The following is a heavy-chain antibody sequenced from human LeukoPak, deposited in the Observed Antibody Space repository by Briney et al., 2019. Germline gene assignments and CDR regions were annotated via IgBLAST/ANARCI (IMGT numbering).Heavy chain of an antibody. CDR3: AKDREVDIVVVVAAIDAFDI. J-gene: IGHJ3*02. V-gene: IGHV3-23*01. CDR2: ISGSGGST. Sequence: GGSLRLSCAASGFTFSSYAMSWVRQAPGQGLEWVSAISGSGGSTYCADSVKGRFTISRDNSTNTLYLQLNSLRSEDTAVYYCAKDREVDIVVVVAAIDAFDIWGQGTMVTVSS. CDR1: GFTFSSYA. D-gene: IGHD2-15*01.